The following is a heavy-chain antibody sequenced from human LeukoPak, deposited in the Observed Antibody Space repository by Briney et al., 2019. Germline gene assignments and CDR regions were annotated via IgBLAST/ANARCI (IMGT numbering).Heavy chain of an antibody. D-gene: IGHD2-2*01. CDR3: ARDPRVVPAAHDAFDI. CDR2: ISSSSSYI. CDR1: GFTFSSYS. Sequence: GGSLRLSCAASGFTFSSYSMNWVRQAPGKGLEWVSSISSSSSYIYYADSVKGRFTISRDNAKNTLYLQMNSLRAEDTAVYYCARDPRVVPAAHDAFDIWGQGTMVTVSS. V-gene: IGHV3-21*01. J-gene: IGHJ3*02.